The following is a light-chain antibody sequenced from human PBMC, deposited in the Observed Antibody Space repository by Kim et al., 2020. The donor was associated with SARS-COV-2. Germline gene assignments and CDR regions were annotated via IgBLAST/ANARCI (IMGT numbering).Light chain of an antibody. Sequence: EIVLTQSPGTLSLSPGERVTLSCRASQSVSSSYLAWYQQKPGQTPRLLIYAASSRATGIPDRFSGSGSETDFTLNISGLEPEDFAVYYCQQYGSSPLTFGGGTKLEI. J-gene: IGKJ4*01. CDR3: QQYGSSPLT. V-gene: IGKV3-20*01. CDR2: AAS. CDR1: QSVSSSY.